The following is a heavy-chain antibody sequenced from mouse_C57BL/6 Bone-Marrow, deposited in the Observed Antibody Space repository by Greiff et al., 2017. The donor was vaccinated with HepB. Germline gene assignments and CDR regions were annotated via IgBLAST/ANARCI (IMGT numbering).Heavy chain of an antibody. CDR3: ARGYYGSSYKFAY. Sequence: QVQLQQSGAELVMPGASVKLSCKASGYTFTSYWMHWVKQRPGQGLEWIGEIDPSDSYTNYNQKFKGKSTLTVDKSSSTAYMQISSLTSEDSAVYYCARGYYGSSYKFAYWGQGTLVTVSA. CDR1: GYTFTSYW. J-gene: IGHJ3*01. V-gene: IGHV1-69*01. D-gene: IGHD1-1*01. CDR2: IDPSDSYT.